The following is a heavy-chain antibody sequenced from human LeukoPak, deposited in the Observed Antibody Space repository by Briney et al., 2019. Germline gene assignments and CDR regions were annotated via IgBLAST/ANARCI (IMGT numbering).Heavy chain of an antibody. J-gene: IGHJ4*02. V-gene: IGHV4-34*01. CDR3: ARGRPHYYDSSGYLVGQYYFDY. CDR1: GGSFSGYY. D-gene: IGHD3-22*01. CDR2: INHSGST. Sequence: SETLSLTCAVYGGSFSGYYWSWIRQPPGKGLEWIGEINHSGSTNYNPALKSRVTISVDTSKTQFSLKLSSVTAADTAVYYCARGRPHYYDSSGYLVGQYYFDYWGQGTRVTVSS.